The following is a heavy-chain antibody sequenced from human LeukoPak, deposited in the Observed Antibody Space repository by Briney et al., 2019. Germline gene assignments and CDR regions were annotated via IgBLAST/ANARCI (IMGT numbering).Heavy chain of an antibody. Sequence: SVKVSCKASGGTFSSYAISWVRQAPGQGLEWMGRIIPILGIANYAQKFQGRVTITADKSTSTAYMELSSLRSDDTAVYYCAMGTDSSELDYWGQGTLVTVSS. CDR3: AMGTDSSELDY. J-gene: IGHJ4*02. CDR1: GGTFSSYA. CDR2: IIPILGIA. D-gene: IGHD3-22*01. V-gene: IGHV1-69*04.